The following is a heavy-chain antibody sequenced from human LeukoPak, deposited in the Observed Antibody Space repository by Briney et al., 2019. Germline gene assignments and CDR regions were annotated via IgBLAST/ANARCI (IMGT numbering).Heavy chain of an antibody. CDR1: GFTFSTYA. D-gene: IGHD3-10*01. CDR2: ISGSGGAT. CDR3: AKGGGVIRSAFDY. J-gene: IGHJ4*02. Sequence: GGSLRLSCAASGFTFSTYAMNWVRQAPGKGLEWASGISGSGGATYYADSVKGRFTISRDYSKNTLYVQMNSLRAEDTAVYYCAKGGGVIRSAFDYWGQGTLVTVSS. V-gene: IGHV3-23*01.